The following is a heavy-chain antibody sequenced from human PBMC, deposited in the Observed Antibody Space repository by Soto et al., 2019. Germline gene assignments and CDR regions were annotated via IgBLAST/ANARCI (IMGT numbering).Heavy chain of an antibody. Sequence: PGGSLRLSCAASGFTFSDYYMSWIRQAPGKGLEWVSYISSSSSYTNYADSVTGRFTISRDNAKNSLYLQMNSLRAEDTAVYYCARGYGEVRNGNYYYYGMDVWGQGTTVTVSS. CDR2: ISSSSSYT. CDR3: ARGYGEVRNGNYYYYGMDV. J-gene: IGHJ6*02. D-gene: IGHD4-17*01. V-gene: IGHV3-11*06. CDR1: GFTFSDYY.